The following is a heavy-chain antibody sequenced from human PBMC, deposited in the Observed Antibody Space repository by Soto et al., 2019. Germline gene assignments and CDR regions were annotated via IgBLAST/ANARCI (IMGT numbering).Heavy chain of an antibody. CDR3: AWALNSFDITTNWFDP. J-gene: IGHJ5*02. D-gene: IGHD2-15*01. Sequence: QVQLVKPGAHVKQPGASVKVSCKASGFTFTKYAITWVRQAPGQGLEWVGWIRSSNRFTLYGQNFLGSVTATADTSTTTADLELRDLRTDDTAIYYCAWALNSFDITTNWFDPWGQGTLVA. V-gene: IGHV1-18*04. CDR1: GFTFTKYA. CDR2: IRSSNRFT.